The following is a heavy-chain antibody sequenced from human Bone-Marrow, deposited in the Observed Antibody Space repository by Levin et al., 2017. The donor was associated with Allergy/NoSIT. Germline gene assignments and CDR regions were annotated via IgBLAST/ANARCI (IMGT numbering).Heavy chain of an antibody. J-gene: IGHJ6*03. CDR2: ISGSGGST. V-gene: IGHV3-23*01. CDR1: GFTFSSYA. CDR3: AKGGRPRYDYYMDV. D-gene: IGHD3-16*01. Sequence: GGSLRLSCAASGFTFSSYAMSWVRQAPGKGLEWVSAISGSGGSTYYADSVKGRFTISRDNSKNTLYLQMNSLRAEDTAVYYCAKGGRPRYDYYMDVWGKGTTVTVSS.